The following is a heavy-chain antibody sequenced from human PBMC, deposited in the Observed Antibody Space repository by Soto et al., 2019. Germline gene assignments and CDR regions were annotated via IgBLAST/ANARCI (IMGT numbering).Heavy chain of an antibody. D-gene: IGHD2-15*01. CDR1: GYIFTGYY. V-gene: IGHV1-2*04. Sequence: QVQLVQSGAEVKKPGASVKVSCKASGYIFTGYYMHWVRQAPGQGLEWMGWINPNSGDTNYAQKFQAWVTMTRDTPISTAYMELSRLKSDDTAVYYCARTDGGPDWYFDLWGRGTLVTVSS. J-gene: IGHJ2*01. CDR3: ARTDGGPDWYFDL. CDR2: INPNSGDT.